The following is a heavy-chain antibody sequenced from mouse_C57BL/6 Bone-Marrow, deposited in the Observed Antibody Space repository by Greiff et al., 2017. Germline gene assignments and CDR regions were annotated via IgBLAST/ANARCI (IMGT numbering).Heavy chain of an antibody. D-gene: IGHD2-3*01. CDR3: ARQDGYLDY. J-gene: IGHJ2*01. CDR2: IHPNSGST. Sequence: VQLQQPGAELGKPGASVKLSWKASGYTFTSYWMHWVKQRPGQGLEWIGMIHPNSGSTNYNEKFKSKATLTVDKSSSTAYMQLSSLTSEDSAVYYCARQDGYLDYWCQGTTLTVSS. V-gene: IGHV1-64*01. CDR1: GYTFTSYW.